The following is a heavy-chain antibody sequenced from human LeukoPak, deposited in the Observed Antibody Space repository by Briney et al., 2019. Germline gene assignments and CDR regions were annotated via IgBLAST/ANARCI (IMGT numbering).Heavy chain of an antibody. CDR2: IIPIFGTA. Sequence: ASVKVSCKASGGTFSSYAISWVRQAPGQGLEWMGGIIPIFGTANYAQKFQGRVTITTDESTSTAYMELSSLRSEDTAVYYCARDQPTNWWNSEGSLFDYWGQGTLVTVSS. CDR3: ARDQPTNWWNSEGSLFDY. CDR1: GGTFSSYA. V-gene: IGHV1-69*05. D-gene: IGHD2-8*02. J-gene: IGHJ4*02.